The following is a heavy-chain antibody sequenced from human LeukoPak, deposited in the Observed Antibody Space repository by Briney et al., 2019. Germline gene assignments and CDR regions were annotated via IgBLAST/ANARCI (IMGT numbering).Heavy chain of an antibody. J-gene: IGHJ3*02. CDR1: GGSISSGGYY. Sequence: SETLSLTCTVSGGSISSGGYYWSWIRQPPGKGLEWIGYIYHSGSTYYNPSLKSRVTISVGRSKNQFSLKLSSVTAADTAVYYCARDHAASDAFDIWGQGTMVTVSS. CDR2: IYHSGST. V-gene: IGHV4-30-2*01. CDR3: ARDHAASDAFDI. D-gene: IGHD6-13*01.